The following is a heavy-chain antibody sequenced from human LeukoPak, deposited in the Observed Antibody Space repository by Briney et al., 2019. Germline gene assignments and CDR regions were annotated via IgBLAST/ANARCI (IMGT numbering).Heavy chain of an antibody. CDR2: IKQDGSEK. CDR3: ARDLSDYFYDFWSGYYRSNWFDP. CDR1: GFTFSSYW. D-gene: IGHD3-3*01. J-gene: IGHJ5*02. Sequence: GGSLRLSCAASGFTFSSYWMSWVRQAPGKGLEWVANIKQDGSEKYYVDSVKGRFTISRDNAKNSLYLQMNSLRAEDTAVYYCARDLSDYFYDFWSGYYRSNWFDPWGQGTLVTVSS. V-gene: IGHV3-7*01.